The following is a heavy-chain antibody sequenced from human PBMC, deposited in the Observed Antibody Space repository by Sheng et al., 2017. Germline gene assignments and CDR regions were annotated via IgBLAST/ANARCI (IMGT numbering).Heavy chain of an antibody. D-gene: IGHD2-15*01. V-gene: IGHV3-33*01. Sequence: QVQLVESGGDVVQPGGSLRLSCAGSGFTFGTHGIHWVRQAPGKGLEWVADIWNDGSKAYYTDSVRGRFSISRDNFKNTVHLQMNSLRAEDTAVYTWSSAANKRLDYWGQGTLVTV. CDR3: SSAANKRLDY. CDR1: GFTFGTHG. CDR2: IWNDGSKA. J-gene: IGHJ4*02.